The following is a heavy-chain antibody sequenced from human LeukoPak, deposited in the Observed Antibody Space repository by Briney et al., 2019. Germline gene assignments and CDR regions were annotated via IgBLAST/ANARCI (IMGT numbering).Heavy chain of an antibody. CDR1: GGSISSGGYS. V-gene: IGHV4-30-4*08. CDR2: IYYSGST. J-gene: IGHJ6*03. CDR3: ARVYSGVGPYYMDV. D-gene: IGHD4-23*01. Sequence: NPSETLSLTCAVSGGSISSGGYSWSWIRQPPGKGLEWVGYIYYSGSTYYNPSLKSRVTISVDTSKNQFSLKLSSVTAADTAVYYCARVYSGVGPYYMDVWGKGTTVTVSS.